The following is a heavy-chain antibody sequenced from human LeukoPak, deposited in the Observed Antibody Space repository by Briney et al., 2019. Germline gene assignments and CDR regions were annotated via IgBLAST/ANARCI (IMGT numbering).Heavy chain of an antibody. CDR1: GFTFSSYA. V-gene: IGHV3-30-3*01. CDR2: ISYDGSNK. D-gene: IGHD3-22*01. CDR3: ARGASLYYDSSGYTPLDY. Sequence: GGSLRLSCAASGFTFSSYAMHWVRQAPGKGLEWVAVISYDGSNKYYADPVKGRFTISRDNSKNTLYLQMNSLRAEDTAVYYCARGASLYYDSSGYTPLDYWGQGTLVTVSS. J-gene: IGHJ4*02.